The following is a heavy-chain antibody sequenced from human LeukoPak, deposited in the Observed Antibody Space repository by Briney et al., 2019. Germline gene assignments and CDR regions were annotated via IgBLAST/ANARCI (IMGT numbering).Heavy chain of an antibody. V-gene: IGHV3-7*03. D-gene: IGHD2-2*01. CDR2: INEDGSEK. CDR1: GFTFSTYW. CDR3: ARDTTYYSGSSYYDRFDL. Sequence: PGGSLRLSCAASGFTFSTYWMTWVRQAPEKGLEWVANINEDGSEKNYADSVKDRFIISSDNAKNSLFLQMNSLRAEDTAVYFCARDTTYYSGSSYYDRFDLWGQGTLVTVSS. J-gene: IGHJ4*02.